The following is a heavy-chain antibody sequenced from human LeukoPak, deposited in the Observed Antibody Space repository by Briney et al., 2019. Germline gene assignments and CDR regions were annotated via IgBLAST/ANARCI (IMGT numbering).Heavy chain of an antibody. CDR3: ARDGGRDCTYWYYY. CDR2: ISRTSSTI. CDR1: GFTFDSYS. J-gene: IGHJ4*02. V-gene: IGHV3-48*02. Sequence: GGSLRLSCAASGFTFDSYSMNWVRQAPGKALEWVTYISRTSSTIYYADSVKGRFTISRDNAKKSLYLQMNSLRDEDTAVYYCARDGGRDCTYWYYYWGQGTLVTVSS. D-gene: IGHD2-8*02.